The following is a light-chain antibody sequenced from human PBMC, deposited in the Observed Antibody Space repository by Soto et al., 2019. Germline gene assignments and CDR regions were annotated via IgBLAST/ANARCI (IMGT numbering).Light chain of an antibody. CDR3: SSYTSSSTLV. CDR2: DVS. CDR1: TSDVGGYTY. V-gene: IGLV2-14*01. J-gene: IGLJ2*01. Sequence: QSALTQPASVSGSPGPGITASCTGTTSDVGGYTYVSGYQQYPGKAPKLMIYDVSNRPSGVSNRFSGSKSGNTASLTISGLQAEDEADYYCSSYTSSSTLVFGGGTKLTVL.